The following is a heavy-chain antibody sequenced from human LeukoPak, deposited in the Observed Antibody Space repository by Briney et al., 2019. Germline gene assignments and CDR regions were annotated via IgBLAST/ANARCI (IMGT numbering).Heavy chain of an antibody. CDR3: ARETLHYYDSSGYSEFDY. D-gene: IGHD3-22*01. Sequence: SETLSLTCTVSGGSISSGSYYWSWIRQPAGKGLEWIGRIYTSGSTNYNPSLKSRVTISVDTSKNQFSPKLSSVTAADTAVYYCARETLHYYDSSGYSEFDYWGQGTLVTVSS. V-gene: IGHV4-61*02. CDR2: IYTSGST. CDR1: GGSISSGSYY. J-gene: IGHJ4*02.